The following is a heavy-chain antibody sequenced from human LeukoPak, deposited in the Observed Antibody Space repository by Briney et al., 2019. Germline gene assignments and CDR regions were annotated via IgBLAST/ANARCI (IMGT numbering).Heavy chain of an antibody. D-gene: IGHD2-15*01. CDR1: GGSISSYY. V-gene: IGHV4-59*01. CDR2: IYYSGST. CDR3: ARYYSGGSCSEGIDY. J-gene: IGHJ4*02. Sequence: SETLSLTCTVSGGSISSYYWSWIRQPPGKGLEWIGYIYYSGSTNYNPSLKSRVTISVDTSKNQFSLKLSSVTAADTAVYYCARYYSGGSCSEGIDYWGQGTLVTVSS.